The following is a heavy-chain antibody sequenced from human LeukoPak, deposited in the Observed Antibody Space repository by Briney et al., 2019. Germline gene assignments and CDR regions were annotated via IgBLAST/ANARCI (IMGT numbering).Heavy chain of an antibody. CDR3: ARGSVPTKYSGYDYFGSGWFDP. J-gene: IGHJ5*02. CDR1: GYIFTYYY. CDR2: INPNSGGT. V-gene: IGHV1-2*02. Sequence: ASVKVSCKASGYIFTYYYIDWVRQAPGQGREWMGWINPNSGGTNSAQKFQGRVTMTRDTSISTAYMELSRLRSDDTAVYYCARGSVPTKYSGYDYFGSGWFDPWGQGTLVTVSS. D-gene: IGHD5-12*01.